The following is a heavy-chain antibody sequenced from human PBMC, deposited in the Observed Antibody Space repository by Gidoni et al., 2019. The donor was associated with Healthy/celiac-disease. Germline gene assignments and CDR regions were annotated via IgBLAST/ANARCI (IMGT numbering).Heavy chain of an antibody. D-gene: IGHD6-13*01. CDR3: ARQGPRPGYSSSWANPRDY. V-gene: IGHV5-10-1*03. CDR2: IDPSDSYT. Sequence: EVQLVQSGAEVKKPGESLRISCKGSGYSFTSYWISWVRQMPGKGLEWMGRIDPSDSYTNYSPSFQGHVTISADKSISTAYLQWSSLKASDTAMYYCARQGPRPGYSSSWANPRDYWGQGTLVTVSS. CDR1: GYSFTSYW. J-gene: IGHJ4*02.